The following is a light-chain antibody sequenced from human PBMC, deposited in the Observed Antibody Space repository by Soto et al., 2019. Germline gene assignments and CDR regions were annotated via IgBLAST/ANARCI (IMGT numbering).Light chain of an antibody. CDR3: QQYYSSLT. CDR2: WAS. Sequence: DIVMTQSPASLSVSLGERATINCKSSQTVFHSSYNKDFLAWYQQKPGQPPKLLFYWASTRESGVPARFSGGGAGTDCSLTISSLQPEDMAVYYCQQYYSSLTFGQGTKLEIK. J-gene: IGKJ2*01. CDR1: QTVFHSSYNKDF. V-gene: IGKV4-1*01.